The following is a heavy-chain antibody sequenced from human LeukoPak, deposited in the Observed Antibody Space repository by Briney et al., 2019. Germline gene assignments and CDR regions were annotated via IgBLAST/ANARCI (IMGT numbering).Heavy chain of an antibody. V-gene: IGHV4-30-4*01. Sequence: SQTLSLTCTVSGASISSGDYYWSWIRQPPGKGLEWIGYIYYSGSTYYNPSLKSRLTISRNTSKNQVSLKVSSVTAADTAVYYCARVPYGDYINYWGQGTLVTVSS. CDR1: GASISSGDYY. CDR3: ARVPYGDYINY. D-gene: IGHD4-17*01. CDR2: IYYSGST. J-gene: IGHJ4*02.